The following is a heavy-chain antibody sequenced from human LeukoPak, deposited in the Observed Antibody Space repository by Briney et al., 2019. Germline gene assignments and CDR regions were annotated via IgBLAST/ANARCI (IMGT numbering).Heavy chain of an antibody. CDR2: ISAYNGNT. J-gene: IGHJ4*02. Sequence: ASVKVSCKASGYTFTSYGISWVRRAPGQGLEWMGWISAYNGNTNYAQKLQGRVTMTTDTSTSTAYMELRSLRSDDTAVYYCARDSPYSYDSSGYAFDYWGQGTLVTVSS. V-gene: IGHV1-18*01. CDR1: GYTFTSYG. D-gene: IGHD3-22*01. CDR3: ARDSPYSYDSSGYAFDY.